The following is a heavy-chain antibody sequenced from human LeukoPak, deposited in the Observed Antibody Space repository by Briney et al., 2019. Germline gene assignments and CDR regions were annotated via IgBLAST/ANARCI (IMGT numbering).Heavy chain of an antibody. D-gene: IGHD3-16*01. CDR1: GGSFSGYY. CDR2: INHSGST. CDR3: AGTRDVTSLGFDY. J-gene: IGHJ4*02. Sequence: PSETLSLTCAVYGGSFSGYYWSWIRQPPGKGLEWIGEINHSGSTNYNPSLKSRVTISVDTSKNQLSLKLSSVTAADTAVYYCAGTRDVTSLGFDYWGQGTLVTVSS. V-gene: IGHV4-34*01.